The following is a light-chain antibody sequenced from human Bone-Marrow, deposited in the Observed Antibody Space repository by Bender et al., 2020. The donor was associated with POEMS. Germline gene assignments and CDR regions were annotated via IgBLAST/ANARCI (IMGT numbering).Light chain of an antibody. Sequence: QSALTQPRSVSGSPGQSVTISCTGSSSDVGGSNYVSWYQHHPGKAPKLMIYDVSYRPSGVSDRFSGSKSGNTASLTISLRQAEDEADYYCSSYTTSSTHYVFGTATKVTVL. V-gene: IGLV2-14*03. CDR3: SSYTTSSTHYV. J-gene: IGLJ1*01. CDR2: DVS. CDR1: SSDVGGSNY.